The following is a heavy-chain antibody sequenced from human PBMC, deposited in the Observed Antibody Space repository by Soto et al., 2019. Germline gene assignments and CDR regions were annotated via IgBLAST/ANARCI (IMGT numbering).Heavy chain of an antibody. V-gene: IGHV4-34*01. CDR2: INHSGST. J-gene: IGHJ4*02. Sequence: QVQLQQWGAGLLKPSETLSLTCAVYGGSFSGYYWSWIRQPPGKGLEWIGEINHSGSTNYNPSFKSRVTISVDTSKNQFSLKLSSVTAADTAVYYCARGGQNPEFDYWGQGTLVTVSS. CDR3: ARGGQNPEFDY. CDR1: GGSFSGYY.